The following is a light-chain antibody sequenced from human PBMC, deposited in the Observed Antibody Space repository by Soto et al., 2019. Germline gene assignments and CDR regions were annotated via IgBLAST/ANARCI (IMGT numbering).Light chain of an antibody. CDR1: QSVSSSY. CDR3: QHYDGLLFT. V-gene: IGKV3-20*01. CDR2: GAS. Sequence: EIVLTQSPGTLSLSPGERATLSCRASQSVSSSYLGWYQQKPGQAPGLLIYGASSWASGIPDRFSGRGSGTDFTPTNSRLKPQHLGGYYCQHYDGLLFTFGQGTKLAIK. J-gene: IGKJ2*01.